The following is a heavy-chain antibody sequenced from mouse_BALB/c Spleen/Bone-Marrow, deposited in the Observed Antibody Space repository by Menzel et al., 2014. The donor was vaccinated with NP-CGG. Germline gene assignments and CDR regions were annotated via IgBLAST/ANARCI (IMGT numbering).Heavy chain of an antibody. CDR3: AREDYGYGAMDY. CDR2: IDTSDSYT. V-gene: IGHV1-69*01. J-gene: IGHJ4*01. CDR1: GYTFTDYW. Sequence: QVQLQQSGAELVMPGASVKMSCKASGYTFTDYWMHWVKQRPGQGLEWIGAIDTSDSYTSYNQKFKGKATLTVDESSSTAYTQLSSLTSEDSAVYYCAREDYGYGAMDYWGQGTSVTVSS. D-gene: IGHD2-2*01.